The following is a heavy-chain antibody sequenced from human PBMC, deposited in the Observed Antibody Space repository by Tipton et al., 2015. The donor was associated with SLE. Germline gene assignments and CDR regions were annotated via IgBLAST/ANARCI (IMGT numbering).Heavy chain of an antibody. CDR3: ARSRDKATDSFDV. CDR1: GESFSGYL. J-gene: IGHJ3*01. Sequence: TLSLTCTVYGESFSGYLWTWIRQSPGKGLEWIGEIDHGGSTNYRPSLESRVTISLDPSKNQFSLTLSSVTAADTAVYYCARSRDKATDSFDVWGLGTMVTVSS. CDR2: IDHGGST. D-gene: IGHD5-24*01. V-gene: IGHV4-34*01.